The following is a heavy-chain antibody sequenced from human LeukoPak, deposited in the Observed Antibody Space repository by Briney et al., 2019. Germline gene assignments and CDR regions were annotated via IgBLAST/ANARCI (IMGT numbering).Heavy chain of an antibody. V-gene: IGHV4-59*08. CDR1: GGSISNYY. J-gene: IGHJ5*02. Sequence: SETLSLTCTVSGGSISNYYWSWIRQPPGKGLGWIGSFYNSGSTKYNPSLKSRVTISADTSKNQFSLKLTSATAADTAVYYCAGALRWLAHDLWGQGTLVTVSS. CDR3: AGALRWLAHDL. D-gene: IGHD4-23*01. CDR2: FYNSGST.